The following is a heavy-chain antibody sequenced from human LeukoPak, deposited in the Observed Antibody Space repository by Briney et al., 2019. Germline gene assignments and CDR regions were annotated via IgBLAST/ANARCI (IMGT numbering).Heavy chain of an antibody. CDR1: GFTFSSYE. CDR2: ISSSGSTI. V-gene: IGHV3-48*03. D-gene: IGHD4-17*01. J-gene: IGHJ6*02. CDR3: ARDMTTVTHFLYYYGMDV. Sequence: PGGSLRLSCAASGFTFSSYEMNWVRQAPGKGLEWVSYISSSGSTIYYADSVKGRFTLSRDNAKNSLYLQMNSLRAEDTAVYYCARDMTTVTHFLYYYGMDVWGQGTTVTASS.